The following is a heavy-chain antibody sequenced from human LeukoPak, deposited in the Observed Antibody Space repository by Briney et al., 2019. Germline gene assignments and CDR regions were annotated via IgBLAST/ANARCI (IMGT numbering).Heavy chain of an antibody. CDR1: GFTFTNYG. CDR3: ARDLTQVVHDY. CDR2: ISFYSGNT. V-gene: IGHV1-18*01. J-gene: IGHJ4*02. Sequence: ASVKVSCKASGFTFTNYGISWLRQAPGQGLDWVGWISFYSGNTNYAQKFQGRVFMTIDTSTGTAYMELRSLRSDDTAVYYCARDLTQVVHDYWGQGTLVTVSS. D-gene: IGHD2-15*01.